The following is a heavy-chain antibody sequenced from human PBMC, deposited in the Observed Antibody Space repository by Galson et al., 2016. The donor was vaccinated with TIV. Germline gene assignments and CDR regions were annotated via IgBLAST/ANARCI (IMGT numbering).Heavy chain of an antibody. D-gene: IGHD2-21*01. V-gene: IGHV4-4*09. CDR3: ARHWDT. J-gene: IGHJ5*02. CDR2: FYTSGNT. Sequence: LEWIGYFYTSGNTNYNPSLKSRVTISVDTSKNQISLQLNSVTAVYYCARHWDTWGQGTLVTVSS.